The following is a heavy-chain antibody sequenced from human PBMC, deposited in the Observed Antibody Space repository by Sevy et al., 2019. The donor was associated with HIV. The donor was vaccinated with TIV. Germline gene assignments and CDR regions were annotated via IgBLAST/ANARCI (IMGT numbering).Heavy chain of an antibody. J-gene: IGHJ3*02. V-gene: IGHV1-2*02. D-gene: IGHD1-7*01. CDR1: GYTFTGYY. CDR3: ARGPVGETGTTLGWI. Sequence: ASVKVSCKASGYTFTGYYMHSVRQAPGQGLEWMGWINPNSGGTNYAQKFQGRVTMTRDTSISTAYMELSRLRSDDTAVYYCARGPVGETGTTLGWIWGQGTMVTVSS. CDR2: INPNSGGT.